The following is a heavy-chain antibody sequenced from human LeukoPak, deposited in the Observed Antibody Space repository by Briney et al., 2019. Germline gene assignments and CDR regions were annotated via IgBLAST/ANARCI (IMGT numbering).Heavy chain of an antibody. CDR3: AEYGSGAYYFDY. Sequence: GGSLRLSCVASGFTFSDYYMIWIRQAPGKGLEWVSYISSSGTYTNFADSVKGRFSISRDNAKNSLYLQMNSLRAEDTAVYHCAEYGSGAYYFDYWGQGTLVTVSS. CDR2: ISSSGTYT. V-gene: IGHV3-11*03. CDR1: GFTFSDYY. D-gene: IGHD3-10*01. J-gene: IGHJ4*02.